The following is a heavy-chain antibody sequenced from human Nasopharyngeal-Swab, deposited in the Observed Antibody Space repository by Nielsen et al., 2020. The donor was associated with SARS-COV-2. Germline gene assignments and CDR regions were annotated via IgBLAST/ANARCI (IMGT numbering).Heavy chain of an antibody. CDR3: ARDISPHSGLDY. J-gene: IGHJ4*02. CDR2: IWYDGSNK. D-gene: IGHD6-19*01. CDR1: GFTFSTYG. Sequence: GESLKISCAASGFTFSTYGMHWFRQAPGKGLAWVAVIWYDGSNKYYADSVKGRFTISRDNSKNTLYLQMNSLRAEDTAVYYCARDISPHSGLDYWGQGTLVTVSS. V-gene: IGHV3-33*01.